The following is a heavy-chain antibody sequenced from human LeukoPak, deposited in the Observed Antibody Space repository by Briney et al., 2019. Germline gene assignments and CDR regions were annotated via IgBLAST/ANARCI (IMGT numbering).Heavy chain of an antibody. CDR1: GFTVSSNY. CDR3: ARGDCSSTSCLDY. D-gene: IGHD2-2*01. V-gene: IGHV3-66*01. CDR2: IYSGGST. J-gene: IGHJ4*02. Sequence: GGSLRLSCAASGFTVSSNYMSGVRQAPGKGLEWVSVIYSGGSTYYADSVKGRFTISRDNSKNTLYLQMNSLRAEDTAVYYCARGDCSSTSCLDYWGQGTLVTVSS.